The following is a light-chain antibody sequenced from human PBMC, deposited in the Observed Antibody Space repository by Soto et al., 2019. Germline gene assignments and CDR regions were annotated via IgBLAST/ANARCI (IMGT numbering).Light chain of an antibody. Sequence: HSALTQPASVSGSPGQSITISCTGTSSDVGSYNLVSWYEQHPGKAPKLMIYEGSKRPSGVSNRFSGSKSGNTASLTISGLQAEDEADYYCCSYAGSNTWVFGGGTKVTVL. J-gene: IGLJ3*02. CDR2: EGS. CDR3: CSYAGSNTWV. CDR1: SSDVGSYNL. V-gene: IGLV2-23*01.